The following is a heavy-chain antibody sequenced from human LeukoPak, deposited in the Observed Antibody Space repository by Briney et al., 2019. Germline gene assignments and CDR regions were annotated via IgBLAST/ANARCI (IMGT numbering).Heavy chain of an antibody. CDR2: FRGSGAAT. Sequence: GGSLRLSCAASGFTFSSYAMNWVRQAPGKGLKWVSGFRGSGAATLYADSVKGRFTISRDNAKNSLYLQMNSLRAEDTAVYYCAELGITMIGGVWGKGTTVTISS. J-gene: IGHJ6*04. V-gene: IGHV3-23*01. CDR3: AELGITMIGGV. CDR1: GFTFSSYA. D-gene: IGHD3-10*02.